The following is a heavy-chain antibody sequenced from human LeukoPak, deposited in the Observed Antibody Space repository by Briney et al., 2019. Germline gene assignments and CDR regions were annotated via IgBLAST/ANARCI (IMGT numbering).Heavy chain of an antibody. D-gene: IGHD2-2*01. CDR1: GGSISSSSYY. V-gene: IGHV4-39*01. Sequence: SETLSLTCIVSGGSISSSSYYGGWMRQPRGKGLECIVLIYYSGSTYYNPFLKSRLTISVDTSKNQFSLKLSSVTATDTAVYYCARRGYCSSTSCYEYWFDPWGQGTLVTVSS. CDR3: ARRGYCSSTSCYEYWFDP. CDR2: IYYSGST. J-gene: IGHJ5*02.